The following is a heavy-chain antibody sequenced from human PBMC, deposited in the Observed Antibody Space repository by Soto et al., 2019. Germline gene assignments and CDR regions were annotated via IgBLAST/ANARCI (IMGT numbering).Heavy chain of an antibody. D-gene: IGHD6-6*01. CDR1: GGSISSGDYY. Sequence: SETLSLTCTVSGGSISSGDYYWSWIRQPPGKGLEWIGYIYYSGSTYYNPSLKSRVTISVDTSKNQFSLKLSSVTAADTAVYYCARGLLQLGFDYWGQGTLVTVSS. CDR3: ARGLLQLGFDY. V-gene: IGHV4-30-4*01. J-gene: IGHJ4*02. CDR2: IYYSGST.